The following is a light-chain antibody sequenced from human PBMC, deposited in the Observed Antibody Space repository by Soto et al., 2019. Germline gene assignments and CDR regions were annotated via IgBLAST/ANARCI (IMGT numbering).Light chain of an antibody. V-gene: IGKV1-39*01. Sequence: DIHMTQYPSSLSASVGDRVTITCRASQSISSYLNWYQQKPGKAPKLLIYAASSLQSGVPSRFSGSGSGTDFTLTISSLQPEDFATYYCQQSYSTSFGGGTKVEIK. CDR1: QSISSY. CDR2: AAS. J-gene: IGKJ4*01. CDR3: QQSYSTS.